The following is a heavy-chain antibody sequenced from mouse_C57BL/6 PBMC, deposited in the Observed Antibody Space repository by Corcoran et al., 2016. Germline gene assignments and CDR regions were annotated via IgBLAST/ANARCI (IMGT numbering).Heavy chain of an antibody. CDR3: ARWKPHFDY. CDR1: GYTFTDYY. J-gene: IGHJ2*01. CDR2: INPYNGGT. V-gene: IGHV1-19*01. Sequence: EVQLQQSGPVLVKPGASVKMSCKASGYTFTDYYMNWVKQSHGKSLEWIGVINPYNGGTSYNQKFKGKATLTVDKSSSTAYMELNSLTSEDSAVYYGARWKPHFDYWGQGTTLTVSS.